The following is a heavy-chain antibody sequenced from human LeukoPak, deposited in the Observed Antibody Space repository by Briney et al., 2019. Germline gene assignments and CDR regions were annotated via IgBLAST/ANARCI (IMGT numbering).Heavy chain of an antibody. CDR3: ARRRRMVRGINYYMDV. CDR1: GFTFDDYG. J-gene: IGHJ6*03. CDR2: INWNGGST. V-gene: IGHV3-20*04. D-gene: IGHD3-10*01. Sequence: RPGGSLRLSCAASGFTFDDYGMSWVRHAPGKGLEWVSGINWNGGSTGYADSVKGRFTISRDNAKNSLYLQMNSLRAEDTALYYCARRRRMVRGINYYMDVWGKGTTVTVSS.